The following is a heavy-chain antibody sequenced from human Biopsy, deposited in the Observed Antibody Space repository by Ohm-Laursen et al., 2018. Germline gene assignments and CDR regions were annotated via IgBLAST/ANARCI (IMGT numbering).Heavy chain of an antibody. Sequence: SQTLSLTCTVSGGSISDYFWSWIRQPADKGLEWIGQIYTSGITNYNPSLKSRVTMSVDTSKNKFSLRVSSVTAADTAVYYCARDRDRRGWFDPWGQGTLVTVSS. CDR1: GGSISDYF. D-gene: IGHD1-14*01. CDR2: IYTSGIT. V-gene: IGHV4-4*07. CDR3: ARDRDRRGWFDP. J-gene: IGHJ5*02.